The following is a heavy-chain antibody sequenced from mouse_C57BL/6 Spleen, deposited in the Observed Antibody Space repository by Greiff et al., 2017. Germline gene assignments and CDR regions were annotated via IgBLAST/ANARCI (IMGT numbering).Heavy chain of an antibody. CDR1: GYTFTSYW. Sequence: VKLQQPGAELVKPGASVKLSCKASGYTFTSYWMHWVKQRPGQGLEWIGMIHPNSGSTNYNEKFKSKATLTVDKSSSTAYMQLSSLTSEDSAVYYCARRRDGYPWFAYWGQGTLVTVSA. CDR2: IHPNSGST. CDR3: ARRRDGYPWFAY. D-gene: IGHD2-3*01. J-gene: IGHJ3*01. V-gene: IGHV1-64*01.